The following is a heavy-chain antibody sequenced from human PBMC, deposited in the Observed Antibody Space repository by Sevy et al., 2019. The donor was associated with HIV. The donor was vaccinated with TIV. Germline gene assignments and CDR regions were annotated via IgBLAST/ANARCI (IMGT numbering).Heavy chain of an antibody. Sequence: GGSLRLSCAASGFTFSDYYMSWIRQAPGKGLEWVSYISSSGSTIYYADSVKGRFTISRDNAKNSLYLQMNSLRAEDTAVYYCARDRLPNLDMIVVSDAFDIWCQGTMVTVSS. CDR3: ARDRLPNLDMIVVSDAFDI. D-gene: IGHD3-22*01. J-gene: IGHJ3*02. CDR2: ISSSGSTI. V-gene: IGHV3-11*01. CDR1: GFTFSDYY.